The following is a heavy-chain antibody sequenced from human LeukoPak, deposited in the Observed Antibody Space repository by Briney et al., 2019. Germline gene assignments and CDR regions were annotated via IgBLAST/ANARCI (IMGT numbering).Heavy chain of an antibody. V-gene: IGHV1-69*04. CDR2: IIPILGIA. D-gene: IGHD3-22*01. CDR1: GGTFSSYA. J-gene: IGHJ6*02. CDR3: ARVQKGDYDSSNGMDV. Sequence: EASVKVSCKASGGTFSSYAISWVRQAPGQGLEWMGRIIPILGIANYAQKFQGRVTITADKSTSTAYMELSSLRSEDTAVYYCARVQKGDYDSSNGMDVWGQGTTVTVSS.